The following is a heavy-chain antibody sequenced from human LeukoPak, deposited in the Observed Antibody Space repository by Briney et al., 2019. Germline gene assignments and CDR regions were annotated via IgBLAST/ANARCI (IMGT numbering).Heavy chain of an antibody. CDR2: IYYSGST. J-gene: IGHJ4*02. V-gene: IGHV4-31*03. Sequence: PSQTLSLTCTVSGGSISSGGYYWSWIRQHPGKGLEWIGYIYYSGSTYYNPSLKSRVTISVGTSKNQFSPKLSSVTAADTAVYYCATRDCSGGSCYCNYWGQGTLVTVSS. D-gene: IGHD2-15*01. CDR3: ATRDCSGGSCYCNY. CDR1: GGSISSGGYY.